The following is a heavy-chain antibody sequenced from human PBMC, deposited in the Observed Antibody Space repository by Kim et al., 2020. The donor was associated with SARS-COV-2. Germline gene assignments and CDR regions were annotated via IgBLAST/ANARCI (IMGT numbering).Heavy chain of an antibody. Sequence: GGSLRLSCAASGFTFSNYAMNWVRQASGKGLEWVAVISYDGSNKYYVDSVKGRFTISRDNSKNTLYLQMNSLRAEDTAVYYCARDSYGMDVWGQGTTVTVSS. J-gene: IGHJ6*02. CDR3: ARDSYGMDV. V-gene: IGHV3-30*04. CDR2: ISYDGSNK. CDR1: GFTFSNYA.